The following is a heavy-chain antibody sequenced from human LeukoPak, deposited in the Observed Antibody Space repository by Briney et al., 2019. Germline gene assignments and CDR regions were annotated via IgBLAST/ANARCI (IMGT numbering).Heavy chain of an antibody. Sequence: ASVKVSCKTSGYTFTTYDINWVRQAPGQGLEWMGRINPNSGNTGYAQKFQGRVTMTRNTSISTAYMELSSLRSEDTAVYYCAGRRDVGTRFSDYWGQGALVTVSS. V-gene: IGHV1-8*01. CDR2: INPNSGNT. CDR3: AGRRDVGTRFSDY. CDR1: GYTFTTYD. J-gene: IGHJ4*02. D-gene: IGHD2-2*01.